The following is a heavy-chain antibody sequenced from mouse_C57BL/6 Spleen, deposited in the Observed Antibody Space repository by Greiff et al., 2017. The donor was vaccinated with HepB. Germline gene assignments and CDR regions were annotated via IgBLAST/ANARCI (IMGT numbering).Heavy chain of an antibody. Sequence: EVHLVESGGGLVKPGGSLKLSCAASGFTFSDYGMHWVRQAPEKGLEWVAYISSGSSTIYYADTVKGRFTISRDNAKNTLFLQMTSLRSEDTAMYYCARRRDGYYSAMDYWGQGTSVTVSS. CDR1: GFTFSDYG. CDR2: ISSGSSTI. J-gene: IGHJ4*01. V-gene: IGHV5-17*01. CDR3: ARRRDGYYSAMDY. D-gene: IGHD2-3*01.